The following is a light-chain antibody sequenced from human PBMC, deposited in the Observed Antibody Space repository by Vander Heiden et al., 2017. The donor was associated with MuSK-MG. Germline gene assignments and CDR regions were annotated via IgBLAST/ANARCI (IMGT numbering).Light chain of an antibody. CDR3: QVWDSPTDHYV. CDR1: SIGSKS. Sequence: SYVLTQPPAVSVAPGQTASITCGGNSIGSKSVHWYNRKPGQAPVMVLYDDTDRPSGIPGRFSGSNAGNTATLTISRVEAGDEADYYCQVWDSPTDHYVFGTGTKVTVL. V-gene: IGLV3-21*02. CDR2: DDT. J-gene: IGLJ1*01.